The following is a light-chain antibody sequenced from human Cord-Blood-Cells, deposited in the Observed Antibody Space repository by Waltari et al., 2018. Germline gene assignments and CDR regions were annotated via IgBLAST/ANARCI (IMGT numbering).Light chain of an antibody. V-gene: IGKV4-1*01. CDR1: QSVLYSSNNKNY. CDR2: WAS. Sequence: DIVMTQSPDYLAVSLGERATINCKSSQSVLYSSNNKNYLAWYQQKPGQPPKLLIYWASTRESGVPDRFSGSGSGTDFTLTISSLQAEDVAVYYCQQYYSTPLTFGQATKVEIK. CDR3: QQYYSTPLT. J-gene: IGKJ1*01.